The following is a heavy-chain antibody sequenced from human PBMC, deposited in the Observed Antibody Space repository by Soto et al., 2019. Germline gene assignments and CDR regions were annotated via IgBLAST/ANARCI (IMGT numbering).Heavy chain of an antibody. D-gene: IGHD3-22*01. V-gene: IGHV2-70*11. CDR2: IDWDDDK. J-gene: IGHJ4*02. Sequence: SGPTLVNPTQTLTLTCTFSGFSLSTSGMCVGWIRQPPGKALEWLARIDWDDDKYYSTSLKTRLTISKDTSKNQVVLTMTNMDPVDTATYYCARSTYVYDSSGYGFYYFDYWGQGTLVTGSS. CDR3: ARSTYVYDSSGYGFYYFDY. CDR1: GFSLSTSGMC.